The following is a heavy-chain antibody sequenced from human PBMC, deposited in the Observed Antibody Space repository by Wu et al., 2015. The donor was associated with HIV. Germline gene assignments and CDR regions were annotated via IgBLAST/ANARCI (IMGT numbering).Heavy chain of an antibody. Sequence: LEWMGWINPNSGGTNYAQKFQGRVTMTRDTSISTAYMELSRLRSDDTAVYYCARVSRYSSGWYQAAFFDYWGQGTLVTVSS. D-gene: IGHD6-19*01. CDR3: ARVSRYSSGWYQAAFFDY. V-gene: IGHV1-2*02. J-gene: IGHJ4*02. CDR2: INPNSGGT.